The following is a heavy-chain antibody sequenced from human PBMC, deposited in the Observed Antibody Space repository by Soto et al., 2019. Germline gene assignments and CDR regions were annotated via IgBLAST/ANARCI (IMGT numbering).Heavy chain of an antibody. CDR1: GGSISSSSYY. CDR2: IYYSGST. CDR3: ARHLYSSSSERLDWFDP. Sequence: SETLSLTCTVSGGSISSSSYYWGWIRQPPGKGLEWIGSIYYSGSTYYTPSLKSRVTISVDTSKNQFSLKLSSVTAADTAVYYCARHLYSSSSERLDWFDPWGQGTLVTVSS. D-gene: IGHD6-6*01. J-gene: IGHJ5*02. V-gene: IGHV4-39*01.